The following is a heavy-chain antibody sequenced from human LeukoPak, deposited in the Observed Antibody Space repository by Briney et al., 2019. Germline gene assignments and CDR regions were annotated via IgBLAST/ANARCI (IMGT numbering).Heavy chain of an antibody. CDR1: GGSISSGGYY. CDR2: IYYSGST. Sequence: PSETLSLTCTVSGGSISSGGYYWSWIRQHPGKGLEWIGYIYYSGSTYYNPSLKSRVTISVDTSKNQFSLKLSSVTAADTAVYYCASGAYCSSTSCPDYWGQGTLVTVSS. J-gene: IGHJ4*02. V-gene: IGHV4-31*03. CDR3: ASGAYCSSTSCPDY. D-gene: IGHD2-2*01.